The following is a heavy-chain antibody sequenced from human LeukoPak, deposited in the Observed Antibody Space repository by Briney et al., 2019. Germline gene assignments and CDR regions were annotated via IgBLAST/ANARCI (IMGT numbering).Heavy chain of an antibody. D-gene: IGHD2-2*02. V-gene: IGHV4-59*01. CDR3: ARAHPSIPDFDY. Sequence: SETLSLTRTASGGSISSYYWSWIRQPPGKGLEWIGYIYYSGSTNYNPSLKSRVTISVDTSKNQFSLKLSSVTAADTAVYYCARAHPSIPDFDYWGQGTLVTVSS. CDR2: IYYSGST. J-gene: IGHJ4*02. CDR1: GGSISSYY.